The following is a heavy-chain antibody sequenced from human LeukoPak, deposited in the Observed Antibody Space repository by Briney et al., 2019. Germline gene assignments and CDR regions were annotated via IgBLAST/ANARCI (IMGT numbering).Heavy chain of an antibody. V-gene: IGHV1-46*01. CDR2: INPSGGST. D-gene: IGHD3-10*01. CDR1: GYTFTSYY. J-gene: IGHJ6*04. Sequence: ASVKLSCKASGYTFTSYYMHWVRQAPGQGLEWMGIINPSGGSTSYAQKFQGRVTMTMDTSTSTVYMELSSLRSEDTAVYYCASSRGSGSYGFGMDVGGKGTTVTVSS. CDR3: ASSRGSGSYGFGMDV.